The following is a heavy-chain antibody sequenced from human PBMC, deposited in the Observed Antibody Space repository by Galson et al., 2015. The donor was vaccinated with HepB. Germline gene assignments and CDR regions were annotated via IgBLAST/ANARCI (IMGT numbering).Heavy chain of an antibody. CDR3: TTDAYYYDSSGPTADAFDI. Sequence: SLRLSCAASGFTFSNAWMSWVRQAPGKGLEWVGRIKSKTDGGTTDYAAPVKGRFTISRDDSKNTLYLQMNSLKTEDTAVYYCTTDAYYYDSSGPTADAFDIWGQGTMVTVSS. D-gene: IGHD3-22*01. CDR1: GFTFSNAW. CDR2: IKSKTDGGTT. V-gene: IGHV3-15*01. J-gene: IGHJ3*02.